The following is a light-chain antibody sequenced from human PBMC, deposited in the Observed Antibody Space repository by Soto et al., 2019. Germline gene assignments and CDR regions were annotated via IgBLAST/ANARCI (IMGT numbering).Light chain of an antibody. J-gene: IGLJ1*01. V-gene: IGLV2-14*01. CDR1: SSDVGGYNY. CDR3: SSYTSSSTLV. CDR2: EVS. Sequence: QSALTQPASVSGSPGQSITISCTGTSSDVGGYNYVSWYQQHPGKAPKLMIYEVSNRPSGVSNRCSGSKSGNTASLTISGLQAEDEADYYCSSYTSSSTLVFGTATKLTVL.